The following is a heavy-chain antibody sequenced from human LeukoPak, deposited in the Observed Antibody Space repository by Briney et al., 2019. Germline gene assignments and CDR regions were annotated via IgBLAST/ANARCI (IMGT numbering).Heavy chain of an antibody. CDR2: INPNSGGT. Sequence: ASVKVSCKASGYTFINFFMHWVRQVPGQGLEWMGWINPNSGGTNLAQKFQGRVTMTRDTSISTAYMELSSLRSDDTAVYFCARGTEGGSGWDLTYWGQGTLVTVSS. J-gene: IGHJ4*02. CDR3: ARGTEGGSGWDLTY. D-gene: IGHD6-19*01. V-gene: IGHV1-2*02. CDR1: GYTFINFF.